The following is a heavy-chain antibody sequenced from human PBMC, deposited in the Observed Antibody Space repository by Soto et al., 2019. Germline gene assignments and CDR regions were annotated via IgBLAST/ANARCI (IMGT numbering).Heavy chain of an antibody. Sequence: GGSLRLSCAASGFTFSSYAMSWVRQAPGKGLEWVSGISGSGDSTYYADSVKGRFTISRDNSKNTPYLQMNSLRAEDTAVYYCAGGMTTVTTSDYWGQGTLVTVSS. V-gene: IGHV3-23*01. CDR1: GFTFSSYA. CDR3: AGGMTTVTTSDY. J-gene: IGHJ4*02. CDR2: ISGSGDST. D-gene: IGHD4-4*01.